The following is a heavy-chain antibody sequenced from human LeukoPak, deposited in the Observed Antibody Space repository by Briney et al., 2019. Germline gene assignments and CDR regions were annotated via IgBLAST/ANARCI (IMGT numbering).Heavy chain of an antibody. Sequence: GGSLRLSCAASGFTVSSNYMSWVRQAPGKGLEWVSVIYSGGSTYYADSVKGRFTISRDNSKNTLYLQMNSLRAEDTAVYYCASNRRAITMIVVVPGGYWGQGTLVTVSS. CDR1: GFTVSSNY. D-gene: IGHD3-22*01. CDR2: IYSGGST. V-gene: IGHV3-53*05. J-gene: IGHJ4*02. CDR3: ASNRRAITMIVVVPGGY.